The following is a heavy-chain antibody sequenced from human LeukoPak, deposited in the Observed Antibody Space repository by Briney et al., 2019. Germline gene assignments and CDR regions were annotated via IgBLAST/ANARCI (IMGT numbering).Heavy chain of an antibody. J-gene: IGHJ4*02. CDR3: ARGQDDRSGTFDY. V-gene: IGHV4-61*01. Sequence: SETLSLTCTVSGDSFSSGSYYLSWIRQPPGKGLDWIAYMSPSGTTNYNPSLKSRVTTSVDTSRTQFSLRLSSVTAADTAVYYCARGQDDRSGTFDYWGQGTLVTVSS. CDR2: MSPSGTT. D-gene: IGHD3-22*01. CDR1: GDSFSSGSYY.